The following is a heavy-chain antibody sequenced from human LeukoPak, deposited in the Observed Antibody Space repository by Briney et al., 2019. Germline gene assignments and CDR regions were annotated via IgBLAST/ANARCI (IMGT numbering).Heavy chain of an antibody. CDR1: GFTFNSYS. J-gene: IGHJ4*02. D-gene: IGHD2-2*02. CDR3: ARPYCSSTSCYTRIGY. Sequence: GGSLRLSCAASGFTFNSYSMNWVRQAPGKGLEWVSSISSSSSYIYYADSVKGRFTISRDNAKNSLYLQMNSLRAEDTAVYYCARPYCSSTSCYTRIGYWGPGTLVTVSS. CDR2: ISSSSSYI. V-gene: IGHV3-21*01.